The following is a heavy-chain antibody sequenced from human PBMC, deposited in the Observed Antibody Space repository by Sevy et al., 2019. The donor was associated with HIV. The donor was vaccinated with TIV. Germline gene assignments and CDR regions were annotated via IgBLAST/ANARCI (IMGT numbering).Heavy chain of an antibody. J-gene: IGHJ6*02. CDR1: GFSVSSNY. V-gene: IGHV3-53*01. Sequence: GSLRLSCAASGFSVSSNYMSWVRQAPGKGQEWVSVIHSGGKISYADSVQGRFTISRDNSKNTLYLQMNSLRAEDTAVYYCAREDIVLGEDNYYGIDVWGQGTTVTVSS. CDR2: IHSGGKI. D-gene: IGHD2-15*01. CDR3: AREDIVLGEDNYYGIDV.